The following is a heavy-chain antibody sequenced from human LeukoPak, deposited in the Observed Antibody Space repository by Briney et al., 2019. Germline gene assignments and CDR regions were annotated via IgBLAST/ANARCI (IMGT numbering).Heavy chain of an antibody. D-gene: IGHD6-19*01. CDR1: GFTFINAW. CDR2: ISGSGGST. CDR3: AKKGRAEYSSGWYGEDAFDI. V-gene: IGHV3-23*01. Sequence: GSLSLSCAASGFTFINAWMSWVRQAPGKGLGWGSAISGSGGSTYYSDSGKGRFTISRDNSKNTLYLKMNSLRAEDTAVYYCAKKGRAEYSSGWYGEDAFDIWGQGAMVTVSS. J-gene: IGHJ3*02.